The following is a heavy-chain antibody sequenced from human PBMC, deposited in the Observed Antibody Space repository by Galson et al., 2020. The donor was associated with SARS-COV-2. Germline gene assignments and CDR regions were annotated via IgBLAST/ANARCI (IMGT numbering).Heavy chain of an antibody. CDR3: ARRKYYNYYMDV. CDR1: AGSISTSSDY. V-gene: IGHV4-39*01. J-gene: IGHJ6*03. Sequence: SETLYLTCTVSAGSISTSSDYWGWIRQPPGKGLEWIATISYSGSTYYNPSLKSRVMISVDKSKNQFSLKMSSVTAADTAVYYCARRKYYNYYMDVWGKGTTVTISS. CDR2: ISYSGST.